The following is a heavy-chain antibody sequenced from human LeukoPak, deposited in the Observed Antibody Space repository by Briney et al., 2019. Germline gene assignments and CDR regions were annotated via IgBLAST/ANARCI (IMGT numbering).Heavy chain of an antibody. CDR2: INHSGST. CDR1: GGSFSGYS. D-gene: IGHD2-8*02. J-gene: IGHJ5*02. Sequence: PSETLSLTCAVYGGSFSGYSLSWIRQAPGKGLEWVAEINHSGSTNYYPSLKSRVTISVDTSKNQFSLKLSSVIAADTAVYYCARVGPPVLVVYAYWFDPWGQGTLVTVSS. V-gene: IGHV4-34*01. CDR3: ARVGPPVLVVYAYWFDP.